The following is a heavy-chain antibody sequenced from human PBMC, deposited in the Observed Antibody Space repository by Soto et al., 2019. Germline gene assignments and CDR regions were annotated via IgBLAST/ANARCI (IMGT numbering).Heavy chain of an antibody. D-gene: IGHD3-10*01. J-gene: IGHJ4*02. Sequence: GGSLRLSCTASGFTFSTSWMGWVRQAPGKGLECVANINQDGSAEYYVDSVRGRFTISRDNAKNSLYLQMNSLRAEDMAVYYCARLAWFSVDYWGQGTLVTVSS. CDR1: GFTFSTSW. V-gene: IGHV3-7*05. CDR2: INQDGSAE. CDR3: ARLAWFSVDY.